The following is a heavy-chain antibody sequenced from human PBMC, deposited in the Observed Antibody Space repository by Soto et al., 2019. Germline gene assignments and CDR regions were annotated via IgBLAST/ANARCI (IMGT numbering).Heavy chain of an antibody. D-gene: IGHD6-6*01. Sequence: SETLSLTCAVSGGTISSSNWWCWVRQPPGKGLEWIGVIYRSGSTNYNPSLTSRVTISVDKSMNQFSLKLSSVTAADTAVYYCAGGYRSSPGYFDYWGQGTLVTVSS. CDR1: GGTISSSNW. CDR2: IYRSGST. J-gene: IGHJ4*02. V-gene: IGHV4-4*02. CDR3: AGGYRSSPGYFDY.